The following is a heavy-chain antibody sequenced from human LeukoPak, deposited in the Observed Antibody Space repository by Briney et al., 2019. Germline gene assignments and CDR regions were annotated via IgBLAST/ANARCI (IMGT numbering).Heavy chain of an antibody. CDR3: ATSLISSGWGPYYFDY. Sequence: ASVKVSCKASGYTFTGYYMHWVRQAPGHGLEWMGWINPDSGGTNYAQKFQGRVTMTRDTSINTAYMELSSLRSEDTAVYYCATSLISSGWGPYYFDYWGRGTLVTVSS. V-gene: IGHV1-2*02. J-gene: IGHJ4*02. D-gene: IGHD6-19*01. CDR2: INPDSGGT. CDR1: GYTFTGYY.